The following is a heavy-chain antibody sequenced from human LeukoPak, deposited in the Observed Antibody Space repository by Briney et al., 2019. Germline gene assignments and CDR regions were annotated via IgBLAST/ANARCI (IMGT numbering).Heavy chain of an antibody. D-gene: IGHD6-19*01. J-gene: IGHJ6*02. V-gene: IGHV3-23*01. Sequence: HPGGSLRLACAASGLTFSSYAMSWVRQAPGKGREWVSAISGSGGSTYYADSVKGRFTISRDNSKNTLYLQMNSLRAEDTAVYYCAGSIAVAGTDYYYGMDVWGQGTTVTVSS. CDR2: ISGSGGST. CDR3: AGSIAVAGTDYYYGMDV. CDR1: GLTFSSYA.